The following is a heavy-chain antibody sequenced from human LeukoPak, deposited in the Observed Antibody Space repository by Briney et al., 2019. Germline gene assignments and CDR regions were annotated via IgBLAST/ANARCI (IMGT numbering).Heavy chain of an antibody. Sequence: SETLSLTCTVSGGSINNYYWRWIRQPPGKGLEWIGEINHSGSTNYNPSLKSRVTISVDTSKNQFSLKLSSVTAADTAVYYCARGYCTGGVCSFDYWGQGTLVTVSS. D-gene: IGHD2-8*02. CDR2: INHSGST. CDR1: GGSINNYY. V-gene: IGHV4-34*01. CDR3: ARGYCTGGVCSFDY. J-gene: IGHJ4*02.